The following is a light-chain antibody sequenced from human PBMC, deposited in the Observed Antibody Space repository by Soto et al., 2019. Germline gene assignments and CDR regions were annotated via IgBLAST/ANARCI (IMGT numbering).Light chain of an antibody. J-gene: IGKJ4*01. CDR2: GAS. CDR1: QSVSSN. Sequence: IMMMQSPSTLSLSPGERATLSCRAVQSVSSNVARYQRNPCRAPTLLIDGASTGATGILARLSGSGSATKFTPTFSSLQSVDFAVYYSQQYNNWPPLTLGGGTKVYIK. V-gene: IGKV3-15*01. CDR3: QQYNNWPPLT.